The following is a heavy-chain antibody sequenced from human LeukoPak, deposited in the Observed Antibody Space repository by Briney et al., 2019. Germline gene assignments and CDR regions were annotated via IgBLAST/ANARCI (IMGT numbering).Heavy chain of an antibody. CDR3: ARGASSSWYSLWKF. D-gene: IGHD6-13*01. J-gene: IGHJ4*02. CDR1: GASISTYY. Sequence: SETLSLTCNVSGASISTYYWSWIRQPPGEGLEWIGYFYHSGGTNYNPSLKSRATISIHTSKNEVSLKLRSVTAADTAVYYCARGASSSWYSLWKFWGQGTLVTVSS. V-gene: IGHV4-59*01. CDR2: FYHSGGT.